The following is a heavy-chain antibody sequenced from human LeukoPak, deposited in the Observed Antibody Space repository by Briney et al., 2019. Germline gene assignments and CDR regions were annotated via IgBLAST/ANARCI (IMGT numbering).Heavy chain of an antibody. CDR3: ARAMLIRRSPVGKRPNYFDY. V-gene: IGHV4-39*07. CDR2: IYHSGST. CDR1: GGSISSSSYY. J-gene: IGHJ4*02. Sequence: SETLSLTCTVSGGSISSSSYYWGWVRQPPGKGLEWIGEIYHSGSTNYNPSLKSRVTISVDTSKNQFSLKLSSVTAADTAVYYCARAMLIRRSPVGKRPNYFDYWGQGTLVTVSS. D-gene: IGHD1-1*01.